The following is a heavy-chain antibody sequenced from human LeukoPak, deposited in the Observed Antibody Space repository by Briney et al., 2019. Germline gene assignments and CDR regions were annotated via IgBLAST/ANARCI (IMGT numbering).Heavy chain of an antibody. D-gene: IGHD5-18*01. CDR2: INPDGNKK. CDR1: GLTFSSSW. CDR3: ARDLAYSRLDY. J-gene: IGHJ4*02. V-gene: IGHV3-7*01. Sequence: RGSLRLSCAVSGLTFSSSWMDWVRQAPGKGLEWVASINPDGNKKYSADSVKGRFTISRDNAENSLYLQMNSLRVEDTAFYYCARDLAYSRLDYWGQGMLVTVSS.